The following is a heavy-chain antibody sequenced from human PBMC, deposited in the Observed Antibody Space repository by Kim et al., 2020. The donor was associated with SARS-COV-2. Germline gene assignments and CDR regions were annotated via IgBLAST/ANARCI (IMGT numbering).Heavy chain of an antibody. Sequence: SETLSLTCTVSGGSISRSNSHWGWIRQPPGKGLEWIGSVYYSGSTFYNPSLKSRVTISVDTSENQLSLKLNSVTAADTAVYYCARLEMTGFGGRVWFDP. D-gene: IGHD1-26*01. CDR3: ARLEMTGFGGRVWFDP. CDR2: VYYSGST. J-gene: IGHJ5*02. CDR1: GGSISRSNSH. V-gene: IGHV4-39*01.